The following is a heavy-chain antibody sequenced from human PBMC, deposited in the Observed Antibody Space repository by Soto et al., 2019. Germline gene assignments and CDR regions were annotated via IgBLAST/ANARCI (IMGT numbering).Heavy chain of an antibody. V-gene: IGHV4-31*03. Sequence: QVQLQESGPGLVKPSQTLSLTCTVSGGSISSSNYYWSWIRQHPGKGLEWIGYIYYSGTTSYNPSLKSRVTISVDTSKSQFSLKLSSVTAADTAIYYCARDLPGGSGNVINWYFDLWGRGTLVTVSS. CDR2: IYYSGTT. J-gene: IGHJ2*01. CDR1: GGSISSSNYY. CDR3: ARDLPGGSGNVINWYFDL. D-gene: IGHD3-10*01.